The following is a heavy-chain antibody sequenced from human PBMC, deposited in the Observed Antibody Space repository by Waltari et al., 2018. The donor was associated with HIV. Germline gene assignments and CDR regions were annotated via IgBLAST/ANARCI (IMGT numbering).Heavy chain of an antibody. CDR2: IWYEGRKK. CDR3: ARKYSSSWGAPFDC. Sequence: QVQLVVSGGSVVQPGRSLRLSCATSGFNLSSYGMHWVRQAPGKGLEWVTVIWYEGRKKYYEDSVKGRFTISRDNSKKTLYLEMNSLRIEDTAVYYCARKYSSSWGAPFDCWGQGTLVTVSS. J-gene: IGHJ4*02. CDR1: GFNLSSYG. V-gene: IGHV3-33*01. D-gene: IGHD6-13*01.